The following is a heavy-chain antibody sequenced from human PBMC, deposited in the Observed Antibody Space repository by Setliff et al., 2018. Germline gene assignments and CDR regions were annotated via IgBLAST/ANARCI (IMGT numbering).Heavy chain of an antibody. Sequence: SETLSLTCTVSGGSVSSSRYYWGWIRQPPGKGLEWIGTIYYSGTTYYSPSLKSRVTISVDTSKNQFSLKLTSVTAADTAIYYCASRRTGPGGWFDYWGQGTLVTAPQ. CDR2: IYYSGTT. D-gene: IGHD1-26*01. J-gene: IGHJ5*01. V-gene: IGHV4-39*01. CDR3: ASRRTGPGGWFDY. CDR1: GGSVSSSRYY.